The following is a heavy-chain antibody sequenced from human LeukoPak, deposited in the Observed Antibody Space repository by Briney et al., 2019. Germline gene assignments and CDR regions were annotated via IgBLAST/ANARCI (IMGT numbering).Heavy chain of an antibody. CDR1: GFSFSSYE. CDR2: LTGSGSRT. Sequence: GGSLRLSCAASGFSFSSYEMNWVRQAPGKGLEWVSGLTGSGSRTYYADSVKGRFTISRDNSKNTLFLQMHSLRAEDTAMYYCAMTRAGVLDSFDSWGQGTLVTVSS. D-gene: IGHD1-1*01. J-gene: IGHJ4*02. CDR3: AMTRAGVLDSFDS. V-gene: IGHV3-23*01.